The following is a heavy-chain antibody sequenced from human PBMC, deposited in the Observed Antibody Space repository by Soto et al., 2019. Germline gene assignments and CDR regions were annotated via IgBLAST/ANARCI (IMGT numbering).Heavy chain of an antibody. V-gene: IGHV3-30*18. J-gene: IGHJ6*02. D-gene: IGHD3-3*01. CDR1: GFTFSSSG. Sequence: PGGSLRLSCAASGFTFSSSGMHWVRQAPGKGLEWVAVISYDGSNKYYADSVKGRFTISRDNSKNTLYLQMSSLRGEDTGIYYCAKDQGSLEWLPPYYYYYGVDVWGQGTTVTVSS. CDR2: ISYDGSNK. CDR3: AKDQGSLEWLPPYYYYYGVDV.